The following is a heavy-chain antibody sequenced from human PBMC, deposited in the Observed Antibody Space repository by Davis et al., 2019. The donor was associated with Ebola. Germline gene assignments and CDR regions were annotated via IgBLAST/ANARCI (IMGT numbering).Heavy chain of an antibody. Sequence: PSETLSLTCAVQGGSFSGYYWNWIRQPPGKGLEWIGEISHSGNTNYNPSLKSRVTMSVDASKKRFSLNLSSVTAADTGVYYCARGLGFGESSDYWGQGALVTVSS. V-gene: IGHV4-34*01. D-gene: IGHD3-10*01. CDR2: ISHSGNT. CDR1: GGSFSGYY. CDR3: ARGLGFGESSDY. J-gene: IGHJ4*02.